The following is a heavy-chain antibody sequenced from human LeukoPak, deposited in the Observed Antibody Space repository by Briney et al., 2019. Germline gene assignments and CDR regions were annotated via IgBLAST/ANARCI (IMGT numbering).Heavy chain of an antibody. V-gene: IGHV3-7*01. J-gene: IGHJ4*02. CDR3: ARLLGMVTTFDY. CDR2: ITEDVSKK. D-gene: IGHD4-23*01. CDR1: GFSFSGYL. Sequence: GGSLRLSCAASGFSFSGYLLSWVRQAPGKGLEWVATITEDVSKKYYDDSVKGRFNISRDNAKNSLYLEMSSLRAEDTAVYYCARLLGMVTTFDYWGQGILVTVSS.